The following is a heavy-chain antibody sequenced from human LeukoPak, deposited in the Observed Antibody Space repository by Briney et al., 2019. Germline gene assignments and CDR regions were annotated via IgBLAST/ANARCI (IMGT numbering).Heavy chain of an antibody. CDR2: IWYDGSNK. D-gene: IGHD3-10*01. CDR1: GFTFSGYG. CDR3: AKEYGSGSYPN. Sequence: GGSLRLSCAASGFTFSGYGMHWVRQAPGKGLEWVAVIWYDGSNKYYADSVKGRFTISRDNSKNTLYLQMNSLRAGDTAVYYCAKEYGSGSYPNWGQGTLVTVSS. J-gene: IGHJ4*02. V-gene: IGHV3-33*06.